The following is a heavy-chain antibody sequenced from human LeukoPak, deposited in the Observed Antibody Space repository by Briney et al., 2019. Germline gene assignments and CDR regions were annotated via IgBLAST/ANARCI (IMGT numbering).Heavy chain of an antibody. Sequence: SETLSLTCTVSGGSISSSGFYWGWIRQPPGKGLEWIGTIYYSGSTYYKPSLKSRVTISVDTSKNQFSLKLSSVTAADTAVYYCARGFYDFWSGYYIPFDYWGQGTLVTVSS. CDR2: IYYSGST. D-gene: IGHD3-3*01. CDR1: GGSISSSGFY. CDR3: ARGFYDFWSGYYIPFDY. J-gene: IGHJ4*02. V-gene: IGHV4-39*01.